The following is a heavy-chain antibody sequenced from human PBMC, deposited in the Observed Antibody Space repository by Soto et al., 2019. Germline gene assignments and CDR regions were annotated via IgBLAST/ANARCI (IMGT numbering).Heavy chain of an antibody. V-gene: IGHV4-34*01. J-gene: IGHJ4*02. D-gene: IGHD6-13*01. Sequence: SETLSLTCAVYGGSFSGYYWSWIRQPPGKGLEWIGEINHSGSTNYNPSLKSRVTISVDTSKNQFSLKLGSVTAADTAVYYCARGYRPVAAAGIFDYWGQGTLVTVSS. CDR3: ARGYRPVAAAGIFDY. CDR2: INHSGST. CDR1: GGSFSGYY.